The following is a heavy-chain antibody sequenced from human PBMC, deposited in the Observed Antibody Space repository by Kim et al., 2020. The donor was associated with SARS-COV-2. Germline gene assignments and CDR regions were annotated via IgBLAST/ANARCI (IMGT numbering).Heavy chain of an antibody. CDR3: TRAYFH. CDR2: VYTGGST. CDR1: GFSVNSNY. D-gene: IGHD2-21*01. J-gene: IGHJ4*02. V-gene: IGHV3-66*01. Sequence: GGSLRLSCAASGFSVNSNYMNWVRQAPGKGLEWVSVVYTGGSTDYADSVKGRFTISRDNSKNTVYLQMNSLRAEDTAIYYCTRAYFHWGQGTLVTVSS.